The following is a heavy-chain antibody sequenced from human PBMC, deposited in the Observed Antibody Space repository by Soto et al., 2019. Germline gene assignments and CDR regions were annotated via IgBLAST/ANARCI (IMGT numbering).Heavy chain of an antibody. V-gene: IGHV3-74*01. D-gene: IGHD1-26*01. CDR2: INGDGSST. CDR1: GFTFSNYW. Sequence: GGSLRLSCAAAGFTFSNYWMYWVRQAPGKGLVWVSRINGDGSSTSYAESVKGRFTISRDNAKNTLYLQMNSLSAEDTAVYYCATVAYSGSFFAHWGQGTLVTVSS. J-gene: IGHJ5*02. CDR3: ATVAYSGSFFAH.